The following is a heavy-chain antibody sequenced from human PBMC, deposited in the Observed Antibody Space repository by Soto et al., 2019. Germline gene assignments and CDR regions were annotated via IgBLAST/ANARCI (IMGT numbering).Heavy chain of an antibody. J-gene: IGHJ4*02. Sequence: VGSLRLSCAGSGFTFSSNAMSWVRQARGKGLEWVSAVSGGSGSTNYADSVKGRFTISRDNSKNTLYLQMNSLRAEDTAVYYCAKVYSGYDFGTFDYWGQGTLVTVSS. CDR2: VSGGSGST. D-gene: IGHD5-12*01. CDR3: AKVYSGYDFGTFDY. V-gene: IGHV3-23*01. CDR1: GFTFSSNA.